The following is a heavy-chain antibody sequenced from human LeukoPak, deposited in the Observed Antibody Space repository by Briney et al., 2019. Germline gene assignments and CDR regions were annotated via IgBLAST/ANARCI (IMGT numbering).Heavy chain of an antibody. Sequence: EASVKVSCKASGYTFTSYAMHWVRQAPGQRLEWMGWINAGNGNTEYSQKFQGRVTITRDTSASTAYMELSSLRSEDTAVYCCARGNNWNDEGGDYWGQGTLVTVSS. CDR2: INAGNGNT. CDR3: ARGNNWNDEGGDY. CDR1: GYTFTSYA. V-gene: IGHV1-3*01. J-gene: IGHJ4*02. D-gene: IGHD1-1*01.